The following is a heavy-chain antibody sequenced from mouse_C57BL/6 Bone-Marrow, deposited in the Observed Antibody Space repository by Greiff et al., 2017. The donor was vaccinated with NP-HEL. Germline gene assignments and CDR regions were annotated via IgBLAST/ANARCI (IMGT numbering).Heavy chain of an antibody. D-gene: IGHD1-1*01. J-gene: IGHJ1*03. CDR1: GSTFTSYW. Sequence: VQLQQPGAELVKPGASVKLSCKASGSTFTSYWMHWVKQRPGRGLEWIGRIDPNSGGTKYNEKFKSKATLTVDKPSSTAYMQLSSLTSEDSAVYYCASYYGSSSGYFDVWGTGTTVTVSS. CDR2: IDPNSGGT. V-gene: IGHV1-72*01. CDR3: ASYYGSSSGYFDV.